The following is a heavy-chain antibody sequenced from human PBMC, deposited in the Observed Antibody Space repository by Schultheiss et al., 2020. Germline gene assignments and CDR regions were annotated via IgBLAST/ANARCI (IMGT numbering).Heavy chain of an antibody. CDR3: ARKLGYCSGGSCYYYYGMDV. V-gene: IGHV4-61*01. CDR1: GGSVSSGSYY. Sequence: SQTLSLTCTVSGGSVSSGSYYWSWIRQPPGKGLEWIGYIYYSGSTYYNPSLKSRVTISVDTSKNQFSLKLSSVTAADTAVYYCARKLGYCSGGSCYYYYGMDVWGQGTTVTVSS. D-gene: IGHD2-15*01. J-gene: IGHJ6*02. CDR2: IYYSGST.